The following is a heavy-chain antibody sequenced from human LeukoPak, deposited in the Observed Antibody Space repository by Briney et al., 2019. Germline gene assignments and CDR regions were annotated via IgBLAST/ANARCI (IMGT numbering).Heavy chain of an antibody. CDR1: GFTFNDYT. Sequence: GGSLKLSCAASGFTFNDYTMSWMRQAPGKGLEWVPDISGRSRIIFYADSVKGRFTVSRDNGENSLYLQMNSLKDEDTAVYYCARGVSPPDYWGQGTLVTVSS. CDR3: ARGVSPPDY. V-gene: IGHV3-11*01. CDR2: ISGRSRII. J-gene: IGHJ4*02.